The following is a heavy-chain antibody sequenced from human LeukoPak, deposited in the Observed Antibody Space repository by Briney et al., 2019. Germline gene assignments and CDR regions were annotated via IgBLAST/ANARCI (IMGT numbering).Heavy chain of an antibody. J-gene: IGHJ4*02. V-gene: IGHV5-51*01. Sequence: GESLKISCKGSGYSFTSYWIGWVRPMPGKGLEWMGIIYPGDSDTRYSPSFQGQVTISADSSITTAYLQWSSLKSSDTAMYYCARATWELVDPYYFDYWGQGTLVTVSS. CDR1: GYSFTSYW. D-gene: IGHD1-26*01. CDR3: ARATWELVDPYYFDY. CDR2: IYPGDSDT.